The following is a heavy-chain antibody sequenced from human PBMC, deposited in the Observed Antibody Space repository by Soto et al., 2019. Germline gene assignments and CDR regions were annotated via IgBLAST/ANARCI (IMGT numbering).Heavy chain of an antibody. D-gene: IGHD6-19*01. CDR1: GFKHTTSGLG. J-gene: IGHJ4*02. CDR3: AHWQWLQYYFDS. V-gene: IGHV2-5*02. Sequence: QITLKESGPTLVKPTQPLTLTCAFSGFKHTTSGLGVGWIRQPPGKALEWLALIYWDDDKRYRPSLENRLTITKDTSKNQVVLTMPNMDPVDTATYSCAHWQWLQYYFDSWGQGTLVTVSS. CDR2: IYWDDDK.